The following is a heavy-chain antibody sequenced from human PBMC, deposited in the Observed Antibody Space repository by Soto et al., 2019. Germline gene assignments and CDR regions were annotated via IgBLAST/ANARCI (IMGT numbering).Heavy chain of an antibody. Sequence: QVQLVESGGGVVQPGRSLRLSCAASGFTFSSYGMHWVRQAPGKGLEWVAVISYDGNNKYYADSVKGRFTISRDNSKNTLYLEMNSLRAEDTAVYYCAKDLEWFGEQATTDGMDVWGQGTTVTVSS. CDR3: AKDLEWFGEQATTDGMDV. V-gene: IGHV3-30*18. D-gene: IGHD3-10*01. CDR2: ISYDGNNK. CDR1: GFTFSSYG. J-gene: IGHJ6*02.